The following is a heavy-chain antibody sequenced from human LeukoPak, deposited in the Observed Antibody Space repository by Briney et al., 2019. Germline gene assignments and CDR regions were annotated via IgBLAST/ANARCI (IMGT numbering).Heavy chain of an antibody. D-gene: IGHD3-3*01. CDR2: IYYSGST. CDR1: SASISSSDW. CDR3: ARVSYSHFYDFWSGYYYFDY. J-gene: IGHJ4*02. Sequence: PSETLSLTCAVSSASISSSDWWNWVRQSPGKGLEWIGSIYYSGSTYYNPSLKSRVTISVDTSKNQLSLKLSSVTAADTAVYYCARVSYSHFYDFWSGYYYFDYWGQGTLVTVSS. V-gene: IGHV4-4*02.